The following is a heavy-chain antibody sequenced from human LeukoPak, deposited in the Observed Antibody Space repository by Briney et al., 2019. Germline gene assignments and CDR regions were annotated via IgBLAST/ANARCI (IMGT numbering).Heavy chain of an antibody. CDR1: GGSFSGYY. V-gene: IGHV4-34*01. Sequence: SETLSLTCAVYGGSFSGYYWSWIRQPPGKGLEWIGEINHSGSTNYNPSLKSRVTISVDTSKNQFSLKLSSVTAADTAVYYCARWPYYYYYMDVWGKGTTVTVSS. CDR3: ARWPYYYYYMDV. CDR2: INHSGST. J-gene: IGHJ6*03.